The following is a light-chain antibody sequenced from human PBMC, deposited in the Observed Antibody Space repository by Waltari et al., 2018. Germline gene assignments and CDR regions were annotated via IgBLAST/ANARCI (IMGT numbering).Light chain of an antibody. CDR3: QQYNSYSRT. CDR1: QSISTW. J-gene: IGKJ1*01. V-gene: IGKV1-5*03. CDR2: KAS. Sequence: DIQITQSPSTLSASVGDRVTITCRASQSISTWLAWYQQKPGKAPKLVIYKASSLESGVPSRFGGSGSGTEFTLTISSLQPDDFATYYCQQYNSYSRTFGQGTKVES.